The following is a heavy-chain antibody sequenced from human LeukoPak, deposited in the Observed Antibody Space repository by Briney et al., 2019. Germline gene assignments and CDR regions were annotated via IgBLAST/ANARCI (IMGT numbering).Heavy chain of an antibody. Sequence: GGSLRLSCAASGFTFSSSAMSWVRQAPGKGLEWVAAISDTGRLSYCADSVNGRFTISRDNSKNTLSLQMNSLRAADTAVYYCVKSRRVGANQRGLFDYWGQGTLVTVSP. D-gene: IGHD1-26*01. CDR3: VKSRRVGANQRGLFDY. CDR1: GFTFSSSA. V-gene: IGHV3-23*01. J-gene: IGHJ4*02. CDR2: ISDTGRLS.